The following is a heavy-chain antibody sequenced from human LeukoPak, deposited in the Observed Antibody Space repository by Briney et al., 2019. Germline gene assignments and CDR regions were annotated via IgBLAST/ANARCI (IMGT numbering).Heavy chain of an antibody. CDR1: GFTFSSYA. CDR2: ISGSGGST. CDR3: AKASLSTVVTSLDY. J-gene: IGHJ4*02. Sequence: GGSLRLSCAASGFTFSSYAMSWVRQAPGKGLEWVSTISGSGGSTYYTDSVKGRFTISSDNSKNTLYLQMNSPRAEDTAMYYCAKASLSTVVTSLDYWGQGTLVTVSS. V-gene: IGHV3-23*01. D-gene: IGHD4-23*01.